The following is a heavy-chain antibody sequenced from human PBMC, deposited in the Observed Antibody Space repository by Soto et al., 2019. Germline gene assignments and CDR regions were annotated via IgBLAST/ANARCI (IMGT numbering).Heavy chain of an antibody. J-gene: IGHJ6*02. CDR3: ARTRHVVLWFGELLSHGMDV. CDR2: SNHSGGT. Sequence: QVQLQQWGAGLLKPSETLSLTCAVYGGSFSGYYLSWIRQPPGKGLEWIGESNHSGGTNYNPSLKSRVTISVDPSKNQFYLELSSVTDADTAVYYCARTRHVVLWFGELLSHGMDVWGQGATVTVSS. D-gene: IGHD3-10*01. V-gene: IGHV4-34*01. CDR1: GGSFSGYY.